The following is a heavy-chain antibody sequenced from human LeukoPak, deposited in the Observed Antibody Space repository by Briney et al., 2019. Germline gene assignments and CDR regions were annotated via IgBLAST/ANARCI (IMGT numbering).Heavy chain of an antibody. J-gene: IGHJ6*02. Sequence: SGGSLRLSCAASGFTFSSYGMHWVRQAPGKGLEWVAVISYDGSNKYYADSVKGRFTISRDNSKNTLYLQMNSLRAEDTAVYYCAKDLWDIVGARMDVWGQGTTVTVSS. CDR1: GFTFSSYG. CDR3: AKDLWDIVGARMDV. V-gene: IGHV3-30*18. CDR2: ISYDGSNK. D-gene: IGHD1-26*01.